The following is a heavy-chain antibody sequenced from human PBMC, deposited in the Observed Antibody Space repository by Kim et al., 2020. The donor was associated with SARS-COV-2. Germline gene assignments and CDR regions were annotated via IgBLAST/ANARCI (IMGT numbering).Heavy chain of an antibody. D-gene: IGHD6-19*01. J-gene: IGHJ5*02. CDR2: IDHSGST. CDR1: GGSISSSNW. CDR3: ARGVSSAWTLRDYYDP. Sequence: SETLSLICAVSGGSISSSNWWSWVRQPPGKGLEWIGEIDHSGSTNYNSSLKSRLTIEVDKAKNQFSLKLSSVTAADTAVYYCARGVSSAWTLRDYYDPWGQGTLVTVSS. V-gene: IGHV4-4*02.